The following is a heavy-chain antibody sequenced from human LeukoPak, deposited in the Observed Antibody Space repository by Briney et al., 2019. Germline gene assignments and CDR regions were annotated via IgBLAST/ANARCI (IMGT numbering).Heavy chain of an antibody. CDR3: ARVAYSRSWLTTASDY. CDR1: GYTFTSYY. Sequence: GASVKVSCKASGYTFTSYYIHWVRQAPGQGLEWLGLINPNGGGTTYAQKFQGRVTMTRDTSTSTVYMELSSLRSEDTAVYYCARVAYSRSWLTTASDYWGQGTLVTVSS. J-gene: IGHJ4*02. V-gene: IGHV1-46*01. CDR2: INPNGGGT. D-gene: IGHD6-13*01.